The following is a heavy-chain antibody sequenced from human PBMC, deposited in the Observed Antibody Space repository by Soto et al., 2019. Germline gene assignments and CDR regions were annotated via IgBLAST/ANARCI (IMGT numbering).Heavy chain of an antibody. CDR1: GGSFSGYY. D-gene: IGHD3-10*01. CDR2: INHSGST. J-gene: IGHJ2*01. V-gene: IGHV4-34*01. Sequence: QVQLQQWGAGLLKPSETLSLTCAVYGGSFSGYYWSWIRQPPGKGLEWIGEINHSGSTNYNPSLKSRVTISVDTSKNQFSLNLSSVTASDTAVYYCARGRGYGSGSPSYWYFDLWGRGTLVTVSS. CDR3: ARGRGYGSGSPSYWYFDL.